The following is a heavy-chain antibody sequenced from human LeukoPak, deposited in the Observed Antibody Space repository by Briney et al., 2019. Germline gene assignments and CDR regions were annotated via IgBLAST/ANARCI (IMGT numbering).Heavy chain of an antibody. CDR1: GFTFSSYG. D-gene: IGHD3-9*01. CDR2: ISYDGSNK. V-gene: IGHV3-30*18. Sequence: PGRSLRLSCAASGFTFSSYGMHWVRQAPGKGLEWVAVISYDGSNKYYADSVKGRFTISRDNSKNTLYPQMNSLRADDPALYYRAKDQRDDILTGYYTYYFDYWGQGTLVTVSS. J-gene: IGHJ4*02. CDR3: AKDQRDDILTGYYTYYFDY.